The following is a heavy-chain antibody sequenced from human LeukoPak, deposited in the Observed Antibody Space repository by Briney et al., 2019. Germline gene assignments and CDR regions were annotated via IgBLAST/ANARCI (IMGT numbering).Heavy chain of an antibody. J-gene: IGHJ4*02. CDR1: GFTFSSFG. D-gene: IGHD2-21*01. CDR3: ARGCGGGPGCYILDY. CDR2: IWPDRSNE. V-gene: IGHV3-33*01. Sequence: PGGSLRLSCAASGFTFSSFGMHWVRQAPGKGLEWVAIIWPDRSNEVYIESVKGRFTISRDNSKNTLYLHMNSLRGEDTAMYYCARGCGGGPGCYILDYWGQGTLVTVSS.